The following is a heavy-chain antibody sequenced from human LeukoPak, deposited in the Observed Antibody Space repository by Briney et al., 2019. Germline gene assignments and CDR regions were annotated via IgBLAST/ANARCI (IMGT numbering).Heavy chain of an antibody. D-gene: IGHD3-10*01. CDR3: ARASAYGVGRYYNPGFDY. J-gene: IGHJ4*02. CDR2: MYYSGDT. CDR1: GASVSSYY. V-gene: IGHV4-59*02. Sequence: NPPQTLSPTCTVSGASVSSYYWDWIRQPPGKGLEWIGYMYYSGDTNYNPSLKSRVTISIDTSKNQFSLKLSSVTAADTAVYYCARASAYGVGRYYNPGFDYWGQGTLVTVSS.